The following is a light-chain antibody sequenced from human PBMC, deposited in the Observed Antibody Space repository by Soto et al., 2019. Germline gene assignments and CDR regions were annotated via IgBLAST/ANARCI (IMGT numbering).Light chain of an antibody. CDR1: SSDVGSYNL. V-gene: IGLV2-23*02. CDR3: CSYAGSSTPYV. CDR2: EVS. J-gene: IGLJ1*01. Sequence: QSVLTQPASMSGSPGQSITISCTGTSSDVGSYNLVSWYQQHPGKAPKLMIYEVSKRPSGVSNRFSGSKSGNTASLTISGLQAEDEADYYCCSYAGSSTPYVFGTGTKVTV.